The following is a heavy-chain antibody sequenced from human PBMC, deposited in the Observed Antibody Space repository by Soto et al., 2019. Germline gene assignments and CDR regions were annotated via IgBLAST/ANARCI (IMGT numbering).Heavy chain of an antibody. Sequence: EVQLAESGGGLAQPGGSLRLSCAASGFTLSGYAMDWVRQAPGKGREYVSGISSNGVGTYYANFVQGRFTISRDNSKNTVYLQMGSLRPEDMAVYYCARRARPDFYYMDVWGKGTTVTVSS. CDR1: GFTLSGYA. CDR2: ISSNGVGT. CDR3: ARRARPDFYYMDV. J-gene: IGHJ6*03. V-gene: IGHV3-64*01. D-gene: IGHD6-6*01.